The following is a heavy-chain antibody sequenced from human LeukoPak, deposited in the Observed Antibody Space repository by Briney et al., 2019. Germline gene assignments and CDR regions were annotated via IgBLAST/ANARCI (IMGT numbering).Heavy chain of an antibody. CDR3: ARGESRDGYSS. J-gene: IGHJ5*02. CDR1: GGSISSSSYY. CDR2: IYYSGST. V-gene: IGHV4-39*07. Sequence: SETLSLTCTVSGGSISSSSYYWGGIRQPPGKGLEWIGSIYYSGSTYYNPSLKSRVTISVDTSKNQFSLKLSSVTAADTAVYYCARGESRDGYSSWGQGTLVTVSS. D-gene: IGHD5-24*01.